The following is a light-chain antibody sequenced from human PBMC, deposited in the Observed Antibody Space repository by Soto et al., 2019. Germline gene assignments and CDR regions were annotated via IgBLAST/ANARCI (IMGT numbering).Light chain of an antibody. CDR1: QSIRNY. Sequence: DIHMTQSPSSLSASVGDSVTITCRASQSIRNYLNWYHQKPGKAPKFLIYAASRFQSGVPSRFIGSGSGTDFNLTISSLQPEDFESYYCQQSFSTPLTFAIGIHVEMK. CDR2: AAS. J-gene: IGKJ4*01. CDR3: QQSFSTPLT. V-gene: IGKV1-39*01.